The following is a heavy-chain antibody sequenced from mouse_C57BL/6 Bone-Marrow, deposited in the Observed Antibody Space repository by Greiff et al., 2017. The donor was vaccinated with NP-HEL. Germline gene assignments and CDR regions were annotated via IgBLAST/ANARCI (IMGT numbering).Heavy chain of an antibody. CDR2: IYPGSGGT. Sequence: QVQLQQSGAELVKPGASVKMSCKASGYTFTSYWITWVKQRPGQGLEWIGDIYPGSGGTNYNEKFKSKATLTVDTSSSTAYMQLSSLTSEDSAVYYCARRPFAYWGQGTLVTVSA. J-gene: IGHJ3*01. CDR3: ARRPFAY. CDR1: GYTFTSYW. V-gene: IGHV1-55*01.